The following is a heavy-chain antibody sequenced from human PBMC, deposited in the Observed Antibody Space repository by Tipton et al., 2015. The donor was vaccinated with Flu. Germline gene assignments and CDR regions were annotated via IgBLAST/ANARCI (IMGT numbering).Heavy chain of an antibody. V-gene: IGHV3-23*01. Sequence: SLRLSCGASGFTLSSYAMSWVRQVPGKGLEWVSVISGGGGSTYYADSVKGRFTISRDNSQTTLYLQMNSLRVEDTAVYYCARDRVVGAASGYYYSYYGMDVWGQGTTVTVSS. CDR3: ARDRVVGAASGYYYSYYGMDV. D-gene: IGHD1-26*01. CDR1: GFTLSSYA. J-gene: IGHJ6*02. CDR2: ISGGGGST.